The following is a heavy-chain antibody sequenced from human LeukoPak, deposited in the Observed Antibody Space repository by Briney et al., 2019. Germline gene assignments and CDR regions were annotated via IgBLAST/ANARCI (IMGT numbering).Heavy chain of an antibody. CDR3: ARANLGIADNWYFDL. Sequence: ASVKVSCKASGYTFTSYGISWVRQAPGQGLEWMGWISAYNGNTNYAQKLQGRVTMTTDTSTSTAYMELRSLRSDDTAVYYCARANLGIADNWYFDLWGRGTLVTVSS. V-gene: IGHV1-18*01. CDR2: ISAYNGNT. CDR1: GYTFTSYG. J-gene: IGHJ2*01. D-gene: IGHD6-13*01.